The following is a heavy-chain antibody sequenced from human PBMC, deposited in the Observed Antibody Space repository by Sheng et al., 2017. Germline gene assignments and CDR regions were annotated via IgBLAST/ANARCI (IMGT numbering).Heavy chain of an antibody. V-gene: IGHV4-4*07. CDR1: GGSISSYY. CDR3: AREGAIYYDFGVVSHNTNWFDP. J-gene: IGHJ5*02. CDR2: IYTSGST. D-gene: IGHD3-3*01. Sequence: QVQLQESGPGLVKPSETLSLTCTVSGGSISSYYWSWIRQPAGKGLEWIGRIYTSGSTNYNPSLKSRVTMSVDTSKNQFSLKLSSVTAADTAVYYCAREGAIYYDFGVVSHNTNWFDPSGRGNPGHRLL.